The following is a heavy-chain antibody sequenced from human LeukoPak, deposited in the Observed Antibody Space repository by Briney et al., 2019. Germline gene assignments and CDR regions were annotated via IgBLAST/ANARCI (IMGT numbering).Heavy chain of an antibody. J-gene: IGHJ6*04. CDR1: GFTFSSYE. CDR2: SSSSGSTI. V-gene: IGHV3-48*03. Sequence: PGGSLRLSCPASGFTFSSYEMNWVRQAPGKGLEWVSYSSSSGSTIYYADSVKGRFTISRDNAKNSLYLQMNSLRAEDTAVYYCAELGITMIGGVWGKGTTVTISS. CDR3: AELGITMIGGV. D-gene: IGHD3-10*02.